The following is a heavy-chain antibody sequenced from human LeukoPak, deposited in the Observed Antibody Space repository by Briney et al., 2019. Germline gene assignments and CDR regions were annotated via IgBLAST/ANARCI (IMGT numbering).Heavy chain of an antibody. D-gene: IGHD2-15*01. CDR3: ASGDPGYCSGGSCYT. V-gene: IGHV3-13*01. CDR1: GFTFSSYD. CDR2: IGTAGDT. J-gene: IGHJ5*02. Sequence: GGSLRLSCAASGFTFSSYDMHWVRQATGKGLEWVSAIGTAGDTYYPGSVKGRFTISRENAKNSLYLQMNSLRAEDTAVYYCASGDPGYCSGGSCYTWGQGTLVTVSS.